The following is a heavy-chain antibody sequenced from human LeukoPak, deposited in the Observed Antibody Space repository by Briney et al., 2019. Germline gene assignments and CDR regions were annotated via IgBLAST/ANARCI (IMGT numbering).Heavy chain of an antibody. Sequence: GASVKVSCKASGYTFTSYGISWVRQAPGQGLEWMGWISAYNGNTNYAQKLQGRVTMTTDTSTSTAYMELRSLRSDDTAVYYCARGRGGVVVTARSALYFDYWGQGTLVTVSS. V-gene: IGHV1-18*01. J-gene: IGHJ4*02. CDR1: GYTFTSYG. CDR2: ISAYNGNT. CDR3: ARGRGGVVVTARSALYFDY. D-gene: IGHD2-21*02.